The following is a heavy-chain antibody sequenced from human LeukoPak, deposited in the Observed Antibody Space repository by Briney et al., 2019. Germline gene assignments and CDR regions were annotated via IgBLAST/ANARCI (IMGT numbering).Heavy chain of an antibody. CDR1: GFTFNKYA. V-gene: IGHV3-30*04. CDR2: ISNDGNTK. D-gene: IGHD5-18*01. J-gene: IGHJ4*02. Sequence: GGSLRLSCAASGFTFNKYAIHWARQAPGKGLEWVAVISNDGNTKIYANSVKGRFTISRDNSKNTLYLQLSSLRVEDTAVYYCAKVAFVDTAMAPDYWGQGTLVTVSS. CDR3: AKVAFVDTAMAPDY.